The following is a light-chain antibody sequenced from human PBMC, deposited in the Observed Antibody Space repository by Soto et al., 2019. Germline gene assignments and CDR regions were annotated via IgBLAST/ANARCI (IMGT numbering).Light chain of an antibody. CDR3: SSYSGSNSVV. V-gene: IGLV2-8*01. CDR2: EVT. J-gene: IGLJ2*01. CDR1: STDVGGYNY. Sequence: QSALTQPPSASGSPGQSVTLSCTGTSTDVGGYNYVSWYQQHPGKAPKLIIYEVTTRPSGVPDRFSGSKSGNTAYLTVSGLQAEDEADYYCSSYSGSNSVVFGGGTKLTLL.